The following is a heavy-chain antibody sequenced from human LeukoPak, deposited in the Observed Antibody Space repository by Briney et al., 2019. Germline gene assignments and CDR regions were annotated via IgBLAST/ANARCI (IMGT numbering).Heavy chain of an antibody. Sequence: GEPLHFSGQGPGSSFLTYGIGWAGRLHGKGREWIGIIYPGDSDTRYSPSFQGQVTISADKSISTAYQQWSSLKASDTAMYYCARSLTVAREYNYGYGYWGQGTLVTVSS. CDR3: ARSLTVAREYNYGYGY. D-gene: IGHD5-18*01. V-gene: IGHV5-51*01. J-gene: IGHJ4*02. CDR2: IYPGDSDT. CDR1: GSSFLTYG.